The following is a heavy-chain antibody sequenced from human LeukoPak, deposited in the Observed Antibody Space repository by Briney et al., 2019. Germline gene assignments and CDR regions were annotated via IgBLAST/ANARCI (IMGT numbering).Heavy chain of an antibody. J-gene: IGHJ4*02. D-gene: IGHD1-26*01. CDR1: GYTFTSYY. CDR3: ATMGATNFDH. CDR2: INPNSGGT. Sequence: GASVKVSCKASGYTFTSYYMHWVRQAPGQGLEWLGWINPNSGGTHYAQKFQDRVIMTRDTSIRTAYMEVSRLGSDDTAEYYCATMGATNFDHWGQGTLVTVSS. V-gene: IGHV1-2*02.